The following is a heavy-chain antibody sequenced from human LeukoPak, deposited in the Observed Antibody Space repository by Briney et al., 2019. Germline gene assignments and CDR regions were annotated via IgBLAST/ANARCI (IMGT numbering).Heavy chain of an antibody. Sequence: GESLKISCKGSGYSFTSYWIGWVRQMPGKGLEWMGIIYPGDSDTRYSPSFQGQVTISADKSISTAYLQWSSLKASDTAMYYCARQGITGTPYDAFDIWGQGTMVTVSS. V-gene: IGHV5-51*01. CDR3: ARQGITGTPYDAFDI. CDR2: IYPGDSDT. CDR1: GYSFTSYW. D-gene: IGHD1-7*01. J-gene: IGHJ3*02.